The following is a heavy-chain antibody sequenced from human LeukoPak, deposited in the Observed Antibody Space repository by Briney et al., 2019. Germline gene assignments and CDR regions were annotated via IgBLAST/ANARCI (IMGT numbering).Heavy chain of an antibody. D-gene: IGHD5-18*01. CDR1: GGSISSYY. J-gene: IGHJ5*02. V-gene: IGHV4-59*01. CDR3: ARGYADTAMVFVGYNWFDP. CDR2: IYYSGST. Sequence: SETLSLTCTVSGGSISSYYWGWIRQPPGKGLEWIGYIYYSGSTNYNPSLKSRVTISVDTSKNQFSLKLSSVTAADTAVYYCARGYADTAMVFVGYNWFDPWGQGTLVTVSS.